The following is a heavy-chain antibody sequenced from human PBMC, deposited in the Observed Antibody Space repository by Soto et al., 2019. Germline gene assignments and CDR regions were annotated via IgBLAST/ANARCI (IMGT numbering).Heavy chain of an antibody. V-gene: IGHV1-18*01. J-gene: IGHJ4*02. Sequence: QVQLVQSGAEVKKPGASVKVSCKASGYTFTSYGISWVRQAPGQGLEWMGWISAYNGNTNYAQKLQGRVTMTTDTSPSTAYMELRSLRSDDTAVYYCARISRTYYDYIWGSYRLDYWGQGTLVTVSS. CDR2: ISAYNGNT. CDR3: ARISRTYYDYIWGSYRLDY. D-gene: IGHD3-16*02. CDR1: GYTFTSYG.